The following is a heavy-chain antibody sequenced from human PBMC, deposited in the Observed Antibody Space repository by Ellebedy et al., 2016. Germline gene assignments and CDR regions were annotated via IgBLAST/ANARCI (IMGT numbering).Heavy chain of an antibody. V-gene: IGHV3-23*01. CDR3: AKERSAYSSSWYPLDY. D-gene: IGHD6-13*01. CDR2: ISGSGGST. CDR1: GFTFSSYS. Sequence: GESLKISXAASGFTFSSYSMNWVRQAPGKGLEWVSAISGSGGSTYYADSVKGRFTISRDNSKNTLYLQMNSLRAEDTAVYYCAKERSAYSSSWYPLDYWGQGTLVTVSS. J-gene: IGHJ4*02.